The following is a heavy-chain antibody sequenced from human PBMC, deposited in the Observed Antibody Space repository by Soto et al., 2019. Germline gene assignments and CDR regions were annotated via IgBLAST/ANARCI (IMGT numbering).Heavy chain of an antibody. CDR2: INHSGST. J-gene: IGHJ5*02. Sequence: QVQLQQWGAGLLKPSETLSLTCAVYGGSFSGYYWSWIRQPPGKGLEWIGEINHSGSTNYNPSLKSRVTRSVDTSKNQFSRKLSSVTAADTAVYYCARGLGYCSSTSCSKNWFDPWGQGTLVTVSS. D-gene: IGHD2-2*01. V-gene: IGHV4-34*01. CDR1: GGSFSGYY. CDR3: ARGLGYCSSTSCSKNWFDP.